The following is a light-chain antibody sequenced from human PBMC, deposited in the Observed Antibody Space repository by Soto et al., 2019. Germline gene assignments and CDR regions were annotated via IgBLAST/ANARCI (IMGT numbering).Light chain of an antibody. V-gene: IGKV3-11*01. Sequence: IVLTQSPATLSFSAVARATLYWRATQSVIRSLAWYQQRHGQAPRLLFYDASYRATGIPARFSGSGSGTEFTLTISSLQSEDFAVYYCQQYSNWPTWTFGQGTKVDIK. CDR2: DAS. CDR3: QQYSNWPTWT. J-gene: IGKJ1*01. CDR1: QSVIRS.